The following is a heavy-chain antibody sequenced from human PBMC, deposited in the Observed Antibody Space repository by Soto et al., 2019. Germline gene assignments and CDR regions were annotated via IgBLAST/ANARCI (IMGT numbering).Heavy chain of an antibody. CDR3: AKDQGSSWYEIDY. D-gene: IGHD6-13*01. CDR1: GFTFSNYA. V-gene: IGHV3-23*01. CDR2: ISGSGGST. Sequence: EVQLLESGGGLVQPGGSLRLSCAASGFTFSNYAVTCVRQAPGKGLEWVSTISGSGGSTYYADSVKGRFTISRDNSKNTLYLQMNSLRDEDTAVYYCAKDQGSSWYEIDYWGQGTLVTVSS. J-gene: IGHJ4*02.